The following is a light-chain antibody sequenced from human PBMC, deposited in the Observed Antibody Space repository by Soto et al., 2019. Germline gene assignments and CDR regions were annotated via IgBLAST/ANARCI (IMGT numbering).Light chain of an antibody. V-gene: IGLV2-8*01. Sequence: QSALTQPPSASGSPGQSVTISCTGTSSDVGGYNYVSWYQQYPGKAPKLMIYEVSKRPSGVPDRFSGSKSGNTASLTVSGLQAEDEADYYCSSYADSNKSVFGTGTKVTVL. CDR3: SSYADSNKSV. CDR2: EVS. J-gene: IGLJ1*01. CDR1: SSDVGGYNY.